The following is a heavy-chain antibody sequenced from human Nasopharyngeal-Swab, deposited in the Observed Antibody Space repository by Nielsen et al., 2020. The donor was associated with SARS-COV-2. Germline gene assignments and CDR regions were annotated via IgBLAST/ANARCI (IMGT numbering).Heavy chain of an antibody. V-gene: IGHV3-23*01. CDR2: ISGSGGST. CDR1: GFTFSSYA. Sequence: GGSLRLSCAASGFTFSSYAMSWVRQAPGKGLEWVSVISGSGGSTYYADSVKGRFTISRDNSKNTLYLQMNSLRAEDTAVYYCAKEYGSGSWVYYFDYWGQGTLVTVSS. D-gene: IGHD3-10*01. CDR3: AKEYGSGSWVYYFDY. J-gene: IGHJ4*02.